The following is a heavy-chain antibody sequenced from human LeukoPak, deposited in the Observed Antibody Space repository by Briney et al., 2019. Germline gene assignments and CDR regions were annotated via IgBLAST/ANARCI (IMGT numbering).Heavy chain of an antibody. V-gene: IGHV3-33*08. Sequence: GGSLRLSCAASGFTFSSYGMHWVRQAPGKGLEWVAVIWYDGSNKYYTDSVKGRFTISRDNCKNTLYLQMNSLRAEDTAVYYCARVLGSGSYFGPLDVWGKGTTVTVSS. J-gene: IGHJ6*04. CDR1: GFTFSSYG. CDR2: IWYDGSNK. CDR3: ARVLGSGSYFGPLDV. D-gene: IGHD3-10*01.